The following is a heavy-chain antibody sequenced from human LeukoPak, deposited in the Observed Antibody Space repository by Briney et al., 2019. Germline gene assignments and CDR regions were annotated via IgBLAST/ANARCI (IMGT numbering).Heavy chain of an antibody. CDR3: ARLIVVVPGARPSAFDI. CDR2: IYYSGST. CDR1: GGSISSYY. V-gene: IGHV4-59*01. D-gene: IGHD2-2*01. Sequence: SETLSLTCTVSGGSISSYYWSWIRQPPGKGLEWIGYIYYSGSTNYNPSLKSRVTISVDTSKNQFSLKLSSVTAADTAVYYCARLIVVVPGARPSAFDIWGQGTMVTVSS. J-gene: IGHJ3*02.